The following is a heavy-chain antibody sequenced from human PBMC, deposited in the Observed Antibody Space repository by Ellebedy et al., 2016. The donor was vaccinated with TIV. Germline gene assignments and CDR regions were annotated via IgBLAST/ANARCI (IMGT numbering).Heavy chain of an antibody. Sequence: GESLKISCAASGFTFSNYAMAWVRQAPGKGLEWVSAIGPRSEYKFYADSVRCRIAISRDNSENTLFLQMHSLRGEDTAVYYCAKELVSRDSLTFDYWGQGVLVTVSS. J-gene: IGHJ4*02. CDR3: AKELVSRDSLTFDY. D-gene: IGHD2-8*02. CDR2: IGPRSEYK. CDR1: GFTFSNYA. V-gene: IGHV3-23*01.